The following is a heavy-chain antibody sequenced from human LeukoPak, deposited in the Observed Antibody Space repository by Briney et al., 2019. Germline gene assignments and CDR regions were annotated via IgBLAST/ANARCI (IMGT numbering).Heavy chain of an antibody. V-gene: IGHV4-61*02. J-gene: IGHJ3*02. CDR2: IYTSGST. CDR3: ARGGGGSYDAFDI. CDR1: GGSISSSSYY. D-gene: IGHD1-26*01. Sequence: SETLSLTCTVSGGSISSSSYYWSWIRQPAGKGLEWIGRIYTSGSTNYNPSLKSRVTMSVDTSKNQFSLKLSSVTAADTAVYYCARGGGGSYDAFDIWGQGTMVTVSS.